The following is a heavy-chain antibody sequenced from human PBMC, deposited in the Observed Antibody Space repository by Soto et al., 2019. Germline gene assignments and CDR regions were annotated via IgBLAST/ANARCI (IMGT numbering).Heavy chain of an antibody. V-gene: IGHV3-30*18. J-gene: IGHJ6*02. Sequence: HPGGSLRLSCAASGFTFSSYGMHWVRQAPGKGLEWVAVISYDGSNKYYADSVKGRFTISRDNSKNTLYLQMNSLRAEDTAVYYCAKDIVVVVAATPYYYYGMDVWRQGTTVTVSS. CDR3: AKDIVVVVAATPYYYYGMDV. CDR2: ISYDGSNK. CDR1: GFTFSSYG. D-gene: IGHD2-15*01.